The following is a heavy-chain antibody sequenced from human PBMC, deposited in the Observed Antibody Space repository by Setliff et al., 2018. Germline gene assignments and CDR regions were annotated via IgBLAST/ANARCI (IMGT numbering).Heavy chain of an antibody. CDR3: TRLYYTSRALYFDI. Sequence: SETLSLTCAVSGASIRQTSYFWTWVRQPAGKGLEWIGHIYITGNPNVNPSLKSRVAMSLDNSGNQFSLNLQSVTAADTAVYYCTRLYYTSRALYFDICGQGHPVTVS. V-gene: IGHV4-61*09. CDR2: IYITGNP. D-gene: IGHD3-3*01. CDR1: GASIRQTSYF. J-gene: IGHJ4*02.